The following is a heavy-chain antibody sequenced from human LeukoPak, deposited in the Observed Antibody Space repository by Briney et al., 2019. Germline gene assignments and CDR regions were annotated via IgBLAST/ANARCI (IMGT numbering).Heavy chain of an antibody. J-gene: IGHJ4*02. D-gene: IGHD2-15*01. CDR1: GGSITSSTYS. CDR3: ARILPYCSEGICYFWEYFDS. Sequence: SETLSLTCSVSGGSITSSTYSWGWIRQPPGQGLEWVGSFYYTGDTYSGPSLKSRATISVDSSKNHFSLNLTSLTAADTAVYYCARILPYCSEGICYFWEYFDSWGQGTLVTVSS. V-gene: IGHV4-39*02. CDR2: FYYTGDT.